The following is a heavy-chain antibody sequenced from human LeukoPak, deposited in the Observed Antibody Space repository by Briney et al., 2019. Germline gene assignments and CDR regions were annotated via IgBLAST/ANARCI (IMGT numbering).Heavy chain of an antibody. CDR1: GFTFSSYG. J-gene: IGHJ4*02. V-gene: IGHV3-33*01. CDR2: IWYDGSNK. Sequence: AGGSLRLSCAASGFTFSSYGMHWVRQAPGKGLEWVAVIWYDGSNKYYADSVKGRFIISRDNSKNTLYLQMNSLRAEDTAVYYCARHLERFGELSPSYWGQGTLVTVSS. CDR3: ARHLERFGELSPSY. D-gene: IGHD3-10*01.